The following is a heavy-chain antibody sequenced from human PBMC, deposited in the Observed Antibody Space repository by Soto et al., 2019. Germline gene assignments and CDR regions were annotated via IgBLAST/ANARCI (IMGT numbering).Heavy chain of an antibody. CDR3: ARGPALAAASFDY. CDR2: IIPILDIP. Sequence: QVQLVQSGAAVKKPGSSVKVSCKASGDTFSSYTINWVRQAPGQGLEWMGRIIPILDIPNYAQKFQGRVTITADKSTSTAYMELSSLRSEDTAVYYCARGPALAAASFDYWGQGTLVTVSS. V-gene: IGHV1-69*02. D-gene: IGHD6-13*01. J-gene: IGHJ4*02. CDR1: GDTFSSYT.